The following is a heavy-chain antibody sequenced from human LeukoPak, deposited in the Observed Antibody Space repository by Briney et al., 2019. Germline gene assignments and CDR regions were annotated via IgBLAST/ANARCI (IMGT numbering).Heavy chain of an antibody. V-gene: IGHV1-18*01. D-gene: IGHD6-13*01. CDR3: ARGPIAAAASYYFDY. Sequence: GASVKVSCKASGYIFTSYGIVWVRQAPGQGLEWMGWISAYNGNTDYAQKLQGRVTMTTDTSTSTAYMELRSLRSDDTAVYYCARGPIAAAASYYFDYWGQGTLVTVSS. CDR2: ISAYNGNT. J-gene: IGHJ4*02. CDR1: GYIFTSYG.